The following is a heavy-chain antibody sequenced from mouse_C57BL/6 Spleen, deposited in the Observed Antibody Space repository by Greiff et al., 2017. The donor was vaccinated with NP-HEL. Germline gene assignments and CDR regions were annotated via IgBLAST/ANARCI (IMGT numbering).Heavy chain of an antibody. V-gene: IGHV6-6*01. Sequence: EVKLVESGGGLVQPGGSMKLSCAASGFTFSDAWMDWVRQSPEKGLEWVAEIRNKANNHATYYAESVKGRFTISRDDSKSSVYLQMNSLRAEDTGIYYCTSPYYYGSSPSYYFDYWGQGTTLTVSS. J-gene: IGHJ2*01. CDR2: IRNKANNHAT. D-gene: IGHD1-1*01. CDR1: GFTFSDAW. CDR3: TSPYYYGSSPSYYFDY.